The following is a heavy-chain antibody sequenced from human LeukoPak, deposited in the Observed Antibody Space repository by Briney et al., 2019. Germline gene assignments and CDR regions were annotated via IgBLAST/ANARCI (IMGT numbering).Heavy chain of an antibody. D-gene: IGHD5-12*01. J-gene: IGHJ4*02. CDR3: ASGVVATIHDPTSPEGDY. V-gene: IGHV1-18*01. CDR2: ISAYNGNT. Sequence: GASVTVSCKASGYTFTSYGISWVRQPPGQGLEWVGWISAYNGNTNYAQKLQGRVTMTTDTSTCTAYMELRSLRSDDTAVYYCASGVVATIHDPTSPEGDYWGQGTLVTVSS. CDR1: GYTFTSYG.